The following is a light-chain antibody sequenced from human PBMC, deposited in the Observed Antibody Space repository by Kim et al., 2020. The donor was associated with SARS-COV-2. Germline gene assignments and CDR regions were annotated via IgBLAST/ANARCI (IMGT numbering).Light chain of an antibody. V-gene: IGKV1-5*03. CDR2: KAS. J-gene: IGKJ4*01. CDR1: QSVGTS. Sequence: DIQMTQSPSTLSASVGDRVSITCRASQSVGTSLAWYQQKPGKAPALLIYKASTLHSGVPPRFSGSGSGTEFTLTITSLQPEDFATYHCQQYHGYLTFGGGTKVDIK. CDR3: QQYHGYLT.